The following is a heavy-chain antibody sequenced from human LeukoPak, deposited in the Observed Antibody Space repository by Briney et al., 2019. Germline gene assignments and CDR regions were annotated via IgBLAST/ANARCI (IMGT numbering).Heavy chain of an antibody. J-gene: IGHJ5*02. CDR1: GFTFSNAW. Sequence: GGSLRLSCATSGFTFSNAWMNWVRQAPGKGLEWVGRIRSNSDGGTIDYAAPVKGRFTLSRDDSKTTLYLQMNSLQTEDTAVYYCATDFYDSTWGQETLVTVSS. CDR2: IRSNSDGGTI. CDR3: ATDFYDST. V-gene: IGHV3-15*07. D-gene: IGHD3-22*01.